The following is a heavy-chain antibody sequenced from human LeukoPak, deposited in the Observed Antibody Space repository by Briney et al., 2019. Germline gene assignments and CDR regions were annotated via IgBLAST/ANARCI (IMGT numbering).Heavy chain of an antibody. CDR2: IRYDGSNK. Sequence: GGSLRLSCAAYGFTFSSYGMHWVRQAPGKGLEWVAFIRYDGSNKYYADSVKGRFTISRDNSKNTLYLQMNSLRAEDTAVYYCVQWLEYYFDYWGQGTLVTVSS. CDR3: VQWLEYYFDY. V-gene: IGHV3-30*02. CDR1: GFTFSSYG. D-gene: IGHD6-19*01. J-gene: IGHJ4*02.